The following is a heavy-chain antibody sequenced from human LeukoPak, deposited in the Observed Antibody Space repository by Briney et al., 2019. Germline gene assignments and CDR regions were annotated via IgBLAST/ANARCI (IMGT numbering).Heavy chain of an antibody. J-gene: IGHJ3*02. CDR1: GGTFSSYA. CDR3: ARARSFDFEYCVLDFSAEEVCDAFDI. Sequence: GSSVKVSCKASGGTFSSYAISWVRQAPGQGLEWMGGIIPIFGTANYAQKFQGRVTITADESTSTAYMELSSLRSEDTAVYYCARARSFDFEYCVLDFSAEEVCDAFDIWSQGTMVTVSS. CDR2: IIPIFGTA. V-gene: IGHV1-69*01. D-gene: IGHD2/OR15-2a*01.